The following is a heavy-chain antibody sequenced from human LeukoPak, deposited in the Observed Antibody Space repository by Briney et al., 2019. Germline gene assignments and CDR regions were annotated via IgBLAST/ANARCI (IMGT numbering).Heavy chain of an antibody. CDR1: GYSFTTYW. CDR3: ARREYSGSYYVY. Sequence: GESLKISCKGSGYSFTTYWISWVRQMPGKGLEWMGRVDPTDSYTNYSPSFQGHVTISADKSISTAYLQWSSLKASDTAMYYCARREYSGSYYVYWGQGALVTVSS. V-gene: IGHV5-10-1*01. D-gene: IGHD1-26*01. CDR2: VDPTDSYT. J-gene: IGHJ4*02.